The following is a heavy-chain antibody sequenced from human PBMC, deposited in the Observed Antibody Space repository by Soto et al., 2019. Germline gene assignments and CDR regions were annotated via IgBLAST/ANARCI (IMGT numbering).Heavy chain of an antibody. CDR1: GFTFSSSN. D-gene: IGHD1-26*01. J-gene: IGHJ4*02. CDR3: ARAPGESGSYYGLFDY. CDR2: ISFSSGNI. V-gene: IGHV3-48*02. Sequence: EVRLVESGGGLVQPGGSLRLSCEASGFTFSSSNLNWVRQAPGKGLEWVSYISFSSGNIYYADSVKGRFTISRDNAKNSLYLQMNSPRDEDTAVYYCARAPGESGSYYGLFDYWGQGTLVTVSS.